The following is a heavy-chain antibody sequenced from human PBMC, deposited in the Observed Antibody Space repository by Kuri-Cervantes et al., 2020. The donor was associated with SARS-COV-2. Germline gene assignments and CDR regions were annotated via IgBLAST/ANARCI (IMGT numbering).Heavy chain of an antibody. D-gene: IGHD2-2*01. CDR1: GGSIIDYY. V-gene: IGHV4-59*01. CDR2: IYSGRSA. Sequence: SETLSLTCTVSGGSIIDYYWSWIRQPPGEGLEWVGHIYSGRSANYNPSLNNRVTIPVDTSNSQFSLRLTSVTAADTAIYFCARNMPQTWAGGMDVWGPGTTVTVSS. J-gene: IGHJ6*02. CDR3: ARNMPQTWAGGMDV.